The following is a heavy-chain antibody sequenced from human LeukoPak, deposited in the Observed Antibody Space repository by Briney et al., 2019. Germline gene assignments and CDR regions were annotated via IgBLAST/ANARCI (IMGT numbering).Heavy chain of an antibody. V-gene: IGHV3-30*18. CDR1: GFTFSSYG. CDR2: ISYDGTNK. D-gene: IGHD6-19*01. Sequence: GGTLRLSCAASGFTFSSYGMHWVRQAPGKGLEWMAVISYDGTNKYYADSVKGRFTISRDNSKNTLYLQMNSLRAEDTAVYYCAKLAEWLVRDYYYYGMDVWGQGTTVTVSS. J-gene: IGHJ6*02. CDR3: AKLAEWLVRDYYYYGMDV.